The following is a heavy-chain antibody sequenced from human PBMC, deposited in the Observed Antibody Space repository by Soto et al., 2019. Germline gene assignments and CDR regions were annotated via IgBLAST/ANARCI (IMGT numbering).Heavy chain of an antibody. J-gene: IGHJ4*02. Sequence: SETLSLTCTVSGGSISSSSYYWGWIRQPPGKGLEWIGSIYYSGSTYYNPSLKSRVTISVDTSKNQFSLKLSSVTAADTAVYYCASTNGFPYFDYWGQGTLVTVSS. CDR2: IYYSGST. CDR3: ASTNGFPYFDY. D-gene: IGHD2-8*01. V-gene: IGHV4-39*01. CDR1: GGSISSSSYY.